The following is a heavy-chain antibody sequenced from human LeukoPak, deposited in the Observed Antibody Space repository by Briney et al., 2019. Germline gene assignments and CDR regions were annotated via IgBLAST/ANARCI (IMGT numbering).Heavy chain of an antibody. J-gene: IGHJ4*02. Sequence: PGGSLRLSCAASGFTFSSYWMYWVRQAPGKGLVWVSRINGDGYSTSYADSVKGRFTTSSDNAKNTLYLQMNTLRDEDTAVYYCARGIVGASDFDYWGQGTLVTVSS. V-gene: IGHV3-74*01. CDR1: GFTFSSYW. D-gene: IGHD1-26*01. CDR3: ARGIVGASDFDY. CDR2: INGDGYST.